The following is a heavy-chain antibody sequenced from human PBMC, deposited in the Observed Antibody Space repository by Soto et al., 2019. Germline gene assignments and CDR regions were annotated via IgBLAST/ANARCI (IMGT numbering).Heavy chain of an antibody. J-gene: IGHJ6*02. D-gene: IGHD6-13*01. CDR2: ISASNGNT. CDR3: ASFSIAATDPYGMDV. V-gene: IGHV1-18*01. CDR1: GYTFTSYG. Sequence: QVQLVQSGAEVKKPGASVKVSCTASGYTFTSYGISWVRQAPGQGLEWMGWISASNGNTNYAQKLQGRVTMTTDTSTSTAYMELRSLRSDDTAVYYCASFSIAATDPYGMDVWGQGTTVTVSS.